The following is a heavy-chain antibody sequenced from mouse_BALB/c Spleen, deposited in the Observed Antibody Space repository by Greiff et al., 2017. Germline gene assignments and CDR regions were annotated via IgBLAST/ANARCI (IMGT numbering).Heavy chain of an antibody. CDR2: INPYNGAT. CDR3: ARGGYYGSSYRYWYFDV. D-gene: IGHD1-1*01. CDR1: GYSFTGYY. J-gene: IGHJ1*01. Sequence: EVQLQQSGPELVKPGASVKISCKASGYSFTGYYMHWVKQSHVKSLEWIGRINPYNGATSYNQNFKDKASLTVDKSSSTAYMELHSLTSEDSAVYYCARGGYYGSSYRYWYFDVWGAGTTVTVSS. V-gene: IGHV1-26*01.